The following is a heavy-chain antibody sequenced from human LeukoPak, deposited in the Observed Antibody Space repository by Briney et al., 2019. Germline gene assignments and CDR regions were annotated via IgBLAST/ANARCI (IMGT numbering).Heavy chain of an antibody. CDR3: ARKYCSSTRCYDYFDY. D-gene: IGHD2-2*01. CDR1: GGSISSYY. J-gene: IGHJ4*02. CDR2: IYTSGST. V-gene: IGHV4-4*09. Sequence: SETLSLTCTASGGSISSYYWSWIRQPPGKGLEWIGYIYTSGSTNYNPSLKSRVTISVDTSKNQFSLKLSSVTAADTAVYYCARKYCSSTRCYDYFDYWGQGTLVTVSS.